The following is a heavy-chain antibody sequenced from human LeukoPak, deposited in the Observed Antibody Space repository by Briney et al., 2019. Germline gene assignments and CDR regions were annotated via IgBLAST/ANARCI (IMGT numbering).Heavy chain of an antibody. CDR3: GTTEHDSGDY. J-gene: IGHJ4*02. Sequence: PSGTLSLTCAVSGDSISNCNWWTWIRQPPGKGLEWIGEVYPSGSTNYSPSLKSRVTISVDKSRNEFSLTINSVTAADTALYFCGTTEHDSGDYWGQGTLVTVSS. CDR2: VYPSGST. CDR1: GDSISNCNW. D-gene: IGHD6-25*01. V-gene: IGHV4-4*02.